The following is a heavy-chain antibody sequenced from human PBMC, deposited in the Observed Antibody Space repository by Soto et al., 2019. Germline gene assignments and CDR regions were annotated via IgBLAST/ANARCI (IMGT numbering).Heavy chain of an antibody. V-gene: IGHV4-34*01. CDR1: CGSFSGYY. CDR2: SNHSGST. D-gene: IGHD6-13*01. J-gene: IGHJ4*02. Sequence: SETLYLTCAVYCGSFSGYYWSWIRQPPGKGLEWIGESNHSGSTNYNPSLKSRVTISVDTSKNQFSLKLSSVTAAHTAVYYCARDPVDMSSSSGFDYWGQGTMVTVS. CDR3: ARDPVDMSSSSGFDY.